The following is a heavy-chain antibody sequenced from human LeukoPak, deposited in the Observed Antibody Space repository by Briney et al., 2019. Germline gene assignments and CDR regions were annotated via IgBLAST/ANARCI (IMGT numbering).Heavy chain of an antibody. CDR2: FYRGDST. D-gene: IGHD3-22*01. CDR1: GITVSSNY. J-gene: IGHJ4*02. Sequence: GGSLRLSCAASGITVSSNYMSWVRQAPGKGLEWVSTFYRGDSTYYADSVKGRFTISRDNSKNTLYLQMNSLRAEDTAVYYCARYYDSSGRTDGAFDCWGQGTLVTVSS. V-gene: IGHV3-66*02. CDR3: ARYYDSSGRTDGAFDC.